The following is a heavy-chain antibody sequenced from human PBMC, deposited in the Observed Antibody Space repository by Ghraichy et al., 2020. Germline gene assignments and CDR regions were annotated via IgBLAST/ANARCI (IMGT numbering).Heavy chain of an antibody. Sequence: SETLSLTCAVYGGSFSGYYWSWIRQPPGKGLEWIGEINHSGSTNYSPSLKSRVTISVDTSKNQFSLKLSSVTAADTAVYYCARGRGGYNLGPYYFDYWGQGTLVTVSS. CDR3: ARGRGGYNLGPYYFDY. V-gene: IGHV4-34*01. CDR1: GGSFSGYY. D-gene: IGHD5-24*01. J-gene: IGHJ4*02. CDR2: INHSGST.